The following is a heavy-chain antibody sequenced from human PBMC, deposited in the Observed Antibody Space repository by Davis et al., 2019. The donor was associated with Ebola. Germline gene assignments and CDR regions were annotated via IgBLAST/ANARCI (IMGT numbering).Heavy chain of an antibody. V-gene: IGHV4-34*09. J-gene: IGHJ6*03. CDR2: INHSGST. Sequence: LRLSCAVYGGSFSGYYWSWIRQPPGKGLEWIGEINHSGSTNYNPSLKSRVTISVDTSKNQFSLKLSSVTAADTAVYYCARSFGDYYYYYMDVWGKGTTVTVSS. CDR1: GGSFSGYY. CDR3: ARSFGDYYYYYMDV. D-gene: IGHD3-3*01.